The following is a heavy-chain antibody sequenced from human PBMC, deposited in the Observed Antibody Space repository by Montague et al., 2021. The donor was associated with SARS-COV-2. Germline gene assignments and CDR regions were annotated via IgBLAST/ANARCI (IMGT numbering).Heavy chain of an antibody. V-gene: IGHV4-59*01. D-gene: IGHD3-3*01. CDR1: GGSISRYY. J-gene: IGHJ5*02. Sequence: SETLSLTCTVSGGSISRYYWSWIRQPPGKGLEWIGYIYYSGSTNXNPSLKSRVTISVDTSTNQFSLKLSSVTAADTAVYYCARVSRITIFGVVGWFDPWGQGTLVTVSS. CDR3: ARVSRITIFGVVGWFDP. CDR2: IYYSGST.